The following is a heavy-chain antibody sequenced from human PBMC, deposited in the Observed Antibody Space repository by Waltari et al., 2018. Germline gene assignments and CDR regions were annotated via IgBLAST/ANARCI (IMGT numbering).Heavy chain of an antibody. J-gene: IGHJ4*02. CDR1: GYTFTDSY. D-gene: IGHD1-26*01. Sequence: QVQLVQSGAEVRKPGASVKVSCKTSGYTFTDSYIHWVRQAPGQGLEWMGRMNPNINYPIYEQKFQGRVTMTRDTSITTAYMELSSLTSDDTALYYCVTQRPWEDYWGQGTRVTVSP. CDR2: MNPNINYP. V-gene: IGHV1-2*06. CDR3: VTQRPWEDY.